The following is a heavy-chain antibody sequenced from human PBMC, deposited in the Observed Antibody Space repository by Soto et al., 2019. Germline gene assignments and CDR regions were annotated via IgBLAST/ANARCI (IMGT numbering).Heavy chain of an antibody. D-gene: IGHD6-13*01. Sequence: QVQLVQSGAEVKKPGASVKVSCKVSGYTLTELSMHWVRQAPGKGLEWMGGFDPEDGETIYAQKFQGRVTMTEDTSTDTAYMELSSRRAEDTSVYYCATKGRWYVGYYYYGMDVWGQGTTVTVSS. CDR3: ATKGRWYVGYYYYGMDV. CDR2: FDPEDGET. V-gene: IGHV1-24*01. J-gene: IGHJ6*02. CDR1: GYTLTELS.